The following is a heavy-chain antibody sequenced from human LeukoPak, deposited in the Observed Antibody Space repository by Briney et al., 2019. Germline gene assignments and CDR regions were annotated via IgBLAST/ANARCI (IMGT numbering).Heavy chain of an antibody. D-gene: IGHD3-3*01. CDR1: GYTFTSYA. V-gene: IGHV7-4-1*02. CDR2: INTNTGNP. CDR3: ASWALRSSLYEGYFDY. J-gene: IGHJ4*02. Sequence: ASVKVSCKASGYTFTSYAMNWVRQAPGQGLEWMGWINTNTGNPTYAQGFTGRFVFSFDTSVSTAYLQISSLKAEDTAVYYCASWALRSSLYEGYFDYWGQGTLVTVSS.